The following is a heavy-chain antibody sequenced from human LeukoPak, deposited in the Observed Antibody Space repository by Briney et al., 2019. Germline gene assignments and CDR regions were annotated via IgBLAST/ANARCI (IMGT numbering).Heavy chain of an antibody. CDR2: ISSDGSST. J-gene: IGHJ4*02. V-gene: IGHV3-74*01. Sequence: GGSLRLSCAASGFTFSSNWMYWGRQAPGKGLVWVSYISSDGSSTNYADSVKGRFTISRDNAKNTLYVQMNSLRADDTAVYYCARGRPGNYFDYWGQGTLVTVSS. CDR3: ARGRPGNYFDY. CDR1: GFTFSSNW. D-gene: IGHD1-26*01.